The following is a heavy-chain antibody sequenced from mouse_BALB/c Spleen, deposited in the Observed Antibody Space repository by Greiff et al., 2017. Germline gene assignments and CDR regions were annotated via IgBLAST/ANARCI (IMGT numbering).Heavy chain of an antibody. CDR1: GYTFTDYA. CDR3: ARRNMIEGVWYFDV. J-gene: IGHJ1*01. V-gene: IGHV1S137*01. Sequence: QVQLQQSGAELVRPGVSVKISCKGSGYTFTDYAMHWVKQSHAKSLEWIGVISTYYGDASYNQKFKGKATMTVDKSSSTAYMELARLTSEDSAIYYCARRNMIEGVWYFDVWGAGTTVTVAS. D-gene: IGHD2-4*01. CDR2: ISTYYGDA.